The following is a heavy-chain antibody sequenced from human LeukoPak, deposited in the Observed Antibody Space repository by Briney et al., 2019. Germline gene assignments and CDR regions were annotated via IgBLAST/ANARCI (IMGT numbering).Heavy chain of an antibody. CDR1: GFTCSNAW. Sequence: PGGSLRLSCAASGFTCSNAWMSWVRQAPGKGLEWVGRIKSKTDGGTTDYAAPVKGRFSISRDDSKNTLYLEMYSLKTEDTAMYYCLYFWSGSSLVDYWGQGTLVTVSS. J-gene: IGHJ4*02. V-gene: IGHV3-15*01. CDR2: IKSKTDGGTT. D-gene: IGHD3-3*01. CDR3: LYFWSGSSLVDY.